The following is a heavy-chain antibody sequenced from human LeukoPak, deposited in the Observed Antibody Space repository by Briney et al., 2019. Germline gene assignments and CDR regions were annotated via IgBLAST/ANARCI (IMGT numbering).Heavy chain of an antibody. Sequence: SETLSLTCTVSGHSVTSDFYGGWIRQLPGKSLEWIGTIFHSGKTYYNPSLKSRATISLDRSKNQFSLTMTSVTASDTAVYYCARTRLGVSLPSVLGGGWFDPWGQGTLVTVSS. CDR3: ARTRLGVSLPSVLGGGWFDP. J-gene: IGHJ5*02. CDR2: IFHSGKT. V-gene: IGHV4-38-2*02. D-gene: IGHD2-8*01. CDR1: GHSVTSDFY.